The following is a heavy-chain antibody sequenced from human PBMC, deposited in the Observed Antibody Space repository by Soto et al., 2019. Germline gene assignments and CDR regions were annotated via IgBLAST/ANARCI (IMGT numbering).Heavy chain of an antibody. Sequence: QVQLQESGPGLVKPSETLSLTCTVSGGSISGYYWSWIRQPPGKGLEWSGYIYYSGSTNYNPSLSSRVTISVDTSKTQFSLKLSSVTAADTAVYYCARDHSFDIWGQGTMVTVSS. J-gene: IGHJ3*02. CDR2: IYYSGST. CDR3: ARDHSFDI. CDR1: GGSISGYY. V-gene: IGHV4-59*12.